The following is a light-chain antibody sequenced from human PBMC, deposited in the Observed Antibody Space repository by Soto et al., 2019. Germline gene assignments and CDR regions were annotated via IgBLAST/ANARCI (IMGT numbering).Light chain of an antibody. J-gene: IGLJ2*01. Sequence: QSALTQPPSAAGSPGQSVTLSCAGTSSDIGLYNYVSWYQHHPGKAPRLIIYEVSKRPSGVPDRFSGSKSGNTASLTVSGLQAEDEAEYYCCSYAGDINVDVFGGGTKLTFL. CDR1: SSDIGLYNY. CDR2: EVS. V-gene: IGLV2-8*01. CDR3: CSYAGDINVDV.